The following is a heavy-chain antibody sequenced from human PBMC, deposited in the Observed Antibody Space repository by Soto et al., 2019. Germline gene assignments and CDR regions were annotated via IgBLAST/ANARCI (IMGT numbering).Heavy chain of an antibody. Sequence: ASVKVSCKASGGTFSGYAISWVRQAPGQGLEWMGEIIPMFGTSNYAQKFQGRVTITADESTSTAYMELSSLRSEDTAVYYCARGSCSSTSCYKEYYFDLWGQGTLVTVYS. CDR1: GGTFSGYA. V-gene: IGHV1-69*13. CDR3: ARGSCSSTSCYKEYYFDL. CDR2: IIPMFGTS. J-gene: IGHJ4*02. D-gene: IGHD2-2*02.